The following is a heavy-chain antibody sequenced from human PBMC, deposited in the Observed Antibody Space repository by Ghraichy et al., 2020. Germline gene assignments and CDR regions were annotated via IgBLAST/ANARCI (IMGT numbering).Heavy chain of an antibody. D-gene: IGHD6-6*01. CDR3: VKGMSGSSPYNWFDP. J-gene: IGHJ5*02. V-gene: IGHV3-23*01. CDR1: GLTFGNYA. CDR2: IGGNGANT. Sequence: GGSLRLSCSVAGLTFGNYALSWVRQAPEKGLEWVSAIGGNGANTFYADSVKDRFTISRDNSKNTLFLQMNSLRAEDTAMYYCVKGMSGSSPYNWFDPWGQGALVIVSS.